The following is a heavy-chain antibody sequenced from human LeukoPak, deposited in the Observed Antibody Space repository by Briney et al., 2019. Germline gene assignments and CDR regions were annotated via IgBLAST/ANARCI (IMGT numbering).Heavy chain of an antibody. V-gene: IGHV4-59*01. D-gene: IGHD5-24*01. Sequence: SETLSLTCTVSGGSISSYYWSWIRQPPGKGLEWIGYIYYSGSTNYNPSLKSRVTISVDTSKNQFSLKLSSVTAADTAVYYCARGMATIPNYYYMDVWGKGTTVTISS. CDR1: GGSISSYY. J-gene: IGHJ6*03. CDR2: IYYSGST. CDR3: ARGMATIPNYYYMDV.